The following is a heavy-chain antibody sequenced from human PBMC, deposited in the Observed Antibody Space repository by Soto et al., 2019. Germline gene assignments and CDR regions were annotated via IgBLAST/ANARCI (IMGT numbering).Heavy chain of an antibody. Sequence: QVQLQQWGAGLLKPSETLSLTCAVYGGSFSGYYWSWIRQPPGKGLEWIGEINHSGSTNYNPSLKSRVTISVDTSKNQFSLKLSSVTAADTAVYYCARGIMIVVVVAAGNWFDPWGQGTLVTVSS. V-gene: IGHV4-34*01. CDR1: GGSFSGYY. CDR3: ARGIMIVVVVAAGNWFDP. CDR2: INHSGST. J-gene: IGHJ5*02. D-gene: IGHD2-15*01.